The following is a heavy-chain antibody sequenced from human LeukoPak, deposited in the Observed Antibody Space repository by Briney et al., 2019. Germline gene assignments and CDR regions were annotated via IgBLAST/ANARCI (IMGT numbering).Heavy chain of an antibody. CDR2: ISAYNGNT. J-gene: IGHJ3*02. CDR1: GYTFTSYG. CDR3: ARDSLVRVVPAAMRGGDAFDI. D-gene: IGHD2-2*01. V-gene: IGHV1-18*01. Sequence: ASVKVSCKASGYTFTSYGISWVRQAPGQGLEWMGWISAYNGNTNYAQKLQGRVTMTTDTSTSTAYMELRSLRSDDTAVYYCARDSLVRVVPAAMRGGDAFDIWGQGTMVTVSS.